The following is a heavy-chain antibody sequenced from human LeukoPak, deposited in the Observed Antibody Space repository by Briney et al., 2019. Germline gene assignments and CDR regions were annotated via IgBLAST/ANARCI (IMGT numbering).Heavy chain of an antibody. CDR3: ARGLANV. V-gene: IGHV4-34*01. J-gene: IGHJ6*02. CDR2: INHSGST. CDR1: GGSFSGYY. Sequence: KPSETLSLTCAVYGGSFSGYYWSWIRQPPGKGLEWIGEINHSGSTNYNPSLKSRVTISVDTSKNQFSLKLSSVTAADTAVYYCARGLANVWGQGTTVTVSS.